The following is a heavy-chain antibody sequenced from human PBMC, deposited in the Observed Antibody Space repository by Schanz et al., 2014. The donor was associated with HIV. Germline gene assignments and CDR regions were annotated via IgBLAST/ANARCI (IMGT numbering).Heavy chain of an antibody. CDR2: ISTSRSYI. CDR3: ARDTADIVATITNYYYGMDV. D-gene: IGHD5-12*01. J-gene: IGHJ6*02. V-gene: IGHV3-21*01. Sequence: EVQLVESGGGLVKPGGSLRLSCAASGFIFSSYSMNWVRQAPGKGLEWVSSISTSRSYIDYADSVKGRFTISRDNAKNSLYLQMNSLRAEDTAVYYCARDTADIVATITNYYYGMDVWGQGTTVTVSS. CDR1: GFIFSSYS.